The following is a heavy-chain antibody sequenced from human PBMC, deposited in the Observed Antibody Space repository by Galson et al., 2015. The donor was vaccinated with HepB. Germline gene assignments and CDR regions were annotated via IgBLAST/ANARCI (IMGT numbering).Heavy chain of an antibody. D-gene: IGHD3-10*01. V-gene: IGHV1-18*01. CDR2: ISAYNGNT. CDR3: ARDNKIESYYYGSGIGSNGMDV. Sequence: SVKVSCKASGYTFTSYGISWVRQAPGQGLEWMGWISAYNGNTNYAQKLQGRVPMTTDTSTSTAYMELRSLRSDDTAVYYCARDNKIESYYYGSGIGSNGMDVWGQGTTVTVSS. J-gene: IGHJ6*02. CDR1: GYTFTSYG.